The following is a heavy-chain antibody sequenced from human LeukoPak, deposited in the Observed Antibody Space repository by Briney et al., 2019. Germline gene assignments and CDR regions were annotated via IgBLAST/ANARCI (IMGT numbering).Heavy chain of an antibody. CDR1: GGTFSSYA. Sequence: ASVKVSCKASGGTFSSYAISWVRQATGQGLEWMGWMNPNSGNTGYAQKFQGRVTMTRNTSISTAYMELSSLRSEDTAVYYCVRGRGSGWSIRRFDPWGQGTLVTVSS. CDR2: MNPNSGNT. J-gene: IGHJ5*02. V-gene: IGHV1-8*02. D-gene: IGHD6-19*01. CDR3: VRGRGSGWSIRRFDP.